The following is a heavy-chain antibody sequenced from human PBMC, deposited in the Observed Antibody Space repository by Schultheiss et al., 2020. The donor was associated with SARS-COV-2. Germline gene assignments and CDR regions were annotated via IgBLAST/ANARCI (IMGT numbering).Heavy chain of an antibody. CDR3: ARDYGDYGSGAWFDP. D-gene: IGHD4-17*01. J-gene: IGHJ5*02. Sequence: GESLKISCAASGFTFSSYWMHWVRQAPGKGLVWVSRINSDGSSTSYADSVKGRFTISRDNAKNTLYLQMNSLRAEDTAVYYCARDYGDYGSGAWFDPWGQGTLVTVSS. CDR2: INSDGSST. CDR1: GFTFSSYW. V-gene: IGHV3-74*01.